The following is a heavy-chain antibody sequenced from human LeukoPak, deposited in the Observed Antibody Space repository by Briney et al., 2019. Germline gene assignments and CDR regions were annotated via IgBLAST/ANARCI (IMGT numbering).Heavy chain of an antibody. Sequence: TSETLSLTCNVSGGSIRGYYWSWIRQPPGKGLEWIGYIYYSGSTNYNPFLKSRVTISVDTSKNQFSLKLSSVTAADTAIYYCAKNNGGARNHWFDPWGQGTLVTVSS. CDR2: IYYSGST. V-gene: IGHV4-59*01. CDR3: AKNNGGARNHWFDP. CDR1: GGSIRGYY. D-gene: IGHD1/OR15-1a*01. J-gene: IGHJ5*02.